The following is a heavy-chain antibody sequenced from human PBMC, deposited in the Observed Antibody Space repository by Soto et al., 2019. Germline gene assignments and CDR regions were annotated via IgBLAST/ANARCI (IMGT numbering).Heavy chain of an antibody. J-gene: IGHJ4*02. V-gene: IGHV3-15*01. CDR3: TTDKRGVEQLVFDY. D-gene: IGHD6-6*01. Sequence: GESLQISCAASGFTFSNAWMSWVRQAPGKGLEWVGRIKSKTDGGTTDYAAPVKGRFTISRDDSKNTLYLQMNSLKTEDTAVYHCTTDKRGVEQLVFDYWGQGTLVTVSS. CDR1: GFTFSNAW. CDR2: IKSKTDGGTT.